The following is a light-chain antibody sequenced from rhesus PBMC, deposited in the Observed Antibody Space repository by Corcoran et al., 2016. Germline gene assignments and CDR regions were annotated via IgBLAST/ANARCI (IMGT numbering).Light chain of an antibody. CDR2: SAY. CDR3: QQYNDLLPLT. V-gene: IGKV3-40*03. J-gene: IGKJ4*01. CDR1: QGINNN. Sequence: MTQSPSSLSASVGDRVTITCQASQGINNNLAWYQQKPGQAPKLLVHSAYFRATGIPDRFSGSGSRTEFTLTISSMEPEDVGVYHCQQYNDLLPLTFGGGTKVELK.